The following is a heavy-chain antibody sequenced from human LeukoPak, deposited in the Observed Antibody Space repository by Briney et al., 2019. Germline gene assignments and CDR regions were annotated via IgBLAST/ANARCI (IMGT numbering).Heavy chain of an antibody. CDR1: GFTFSSYE. CDR2: ISSSGSTI. V-gene: IGHV3-48*03. J-gene: IGHJ5*02. CDR3: ASTSYGYYICWFDP. Sequence: GGSLRLSCAASGFTFSSYEMNRVRQAPGKGLEWVSYISSSGSTIYYADSVKGRFTISRDNAKNSLYLQMNSLRAEDTAVYYCASTSYGYYICWFDPWGQGTLVTVSS. D-gene: IGHD3-3*01.